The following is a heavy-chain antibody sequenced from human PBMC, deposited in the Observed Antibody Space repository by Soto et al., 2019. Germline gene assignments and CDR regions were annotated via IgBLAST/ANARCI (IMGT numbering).Heavy chain of an antibody. V-gene: IGHV5-51*01. CDR2: IFPSDSDT. Sequence: GESLKISCRTSGYKFTSSWIAWVRQKPGRGLEWMGIIFPSDSDTRYSPSFQGQVTISADRSTSTVFLQWASLKASDTAVYFCARKDKSGYFNWFDPWGQGTLVTVSS. CDR3: ARKDKSGYFNWFDP. J-gene: IGHJ5*02. D-gene: IGHD3-22*01. CDR1: GYKFTSSW.